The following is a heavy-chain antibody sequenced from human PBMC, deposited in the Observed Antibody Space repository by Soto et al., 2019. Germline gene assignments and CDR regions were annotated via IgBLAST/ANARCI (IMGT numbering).Heavy chain of an antibody. CDR3: ANGGAPSYCGDYGYMDV. J-gene: IGHJ6*03. V-gene: IGHV3-23*01. D-gene: IGHD4-17*01. Sequence: EVQLLESGGGLVQPGGSLRLSCAASGFTFSRHGMSWVRQAPGKGLEWVSGISGSGGSPYYADSVKGRFTISRDNSKNTLYLQMNSLRAADTAVYDGANGGAPSYCGDYGYMDVWGKGTTVTVSS. CDR2: ISGSGGSP. CDR1: GFTFSRHG.